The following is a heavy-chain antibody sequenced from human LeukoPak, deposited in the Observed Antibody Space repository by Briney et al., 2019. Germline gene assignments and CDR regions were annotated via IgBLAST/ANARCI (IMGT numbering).Heavy chain of an antibody. CDR3: ARALAGTIDYYYYMDV. D-gene: IGHD1-1*01. CDR2: IIPIFGTA. J-gene: IGHJ6*03. V-gene: IGHV1-69*06. Sequence: SVKASCKASGGTFSSYAISWVRQAPGQGLEWMGGIIPIFGTANYAQKFQGRVTITADKSTSTAYMELSSLRSEDTAVYYCARALAGTIDYYYYMDVWGKGTTVTVSS. CDR1: GGTFSSYA.